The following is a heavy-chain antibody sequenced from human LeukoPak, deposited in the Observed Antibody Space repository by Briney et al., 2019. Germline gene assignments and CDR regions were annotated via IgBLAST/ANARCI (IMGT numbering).Heavy chain of an antibody. V-gene: IGHV1-2*02. J-gene: IGHJ4*02. CDR2: INPNSGGT. D-gene: IGHD3-16*01. CDR3: ARDKVAGVGALDY. Sequence: ALVKVSCKASGNTFTGYYIYWVRQAPGQGLEWMGRINPNSGGTNYAQKFQGRVTMTRDTSISTAYMELSRLRSDDTAVYYCARDKVAGVGALDYWGQGTLVTVSS. CDR1: GNTFTGYY.